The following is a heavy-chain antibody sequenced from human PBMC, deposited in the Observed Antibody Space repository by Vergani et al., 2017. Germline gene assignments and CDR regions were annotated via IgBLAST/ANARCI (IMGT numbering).Heavy chain of an antibody. Sequence: QVQLVQSGAEVKKPGSSVKVSCKASGGTFSSYAISWVRQAPGQGLEWMGGIIPIFGTANYAQEFQGRVTITTDKSTSPAYMELSRLRSEDTAVYYCAVDDRITIFGVVNVAWNWFDPWGQGTLVTVSS. CDR3: AVDDRITIFGVVNVAWNWFDP. D-gene: IGHD3-3*01. CDR2: IIPIFGTA. CDR1: GGTFSSYA. V-gene: IGHV1-69*06. J-gene: IGHJ5*02.